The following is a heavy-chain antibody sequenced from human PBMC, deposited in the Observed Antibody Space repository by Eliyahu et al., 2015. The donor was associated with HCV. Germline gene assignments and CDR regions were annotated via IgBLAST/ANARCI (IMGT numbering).Heavy chain of an antibody. CDR2: IXAYNGNT. J-gene: IGHJ5*02. CDR3: ARTSLGYCTNGVCYTDWFDP. Sequence: QVQLVQSGAEVKKPGASVKVSCKASGYTFTSYXXXWVRQAPGPGLEWMGWIXAYNGNTNYAQKLQGRVTMTTDTSTSTAYMELRSLRSDDTAVYYCARTSLGYCTNGVCYTDWFDPWGQGTLVTVSS. CDR1: GYTFTSYX. D-gene: IGHD2-8*01. V-gene: IGHV1-18*04.